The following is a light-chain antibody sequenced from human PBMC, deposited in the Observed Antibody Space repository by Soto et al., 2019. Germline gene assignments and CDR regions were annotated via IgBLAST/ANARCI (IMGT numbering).Light chain of an antibody. CDR1: QSVSSN. CDR3: QQYNTWPRT. CDR2: GAS. Sequence: EIVLTPSAAALSITQGERATLSCRASQSVSSNLAWYQQKPGQAPRLLIYGASTRATGIPARFSGSGSGTEFTLTISSLQSEDFAVYYCQQYNTWPRTFGQGTKVDIK. V-gene: IGKV3-15*01. J-gene: IGKJ1*01.